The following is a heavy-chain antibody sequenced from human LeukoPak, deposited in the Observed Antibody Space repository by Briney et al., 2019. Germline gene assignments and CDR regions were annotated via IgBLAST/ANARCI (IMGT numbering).Heavy chain of an antibody. V-gene: IGHV4-59*12. Sequence: GSLRLSCAASGFTFSSYEMNWVRQPPGKGLEWIGNIYYTGNTYYNSSLKSRVTISLDTSKNQFSLKVISMTAADTAFYYCARDRGVSGFDYWGQGTLVTVSS. CDR3: ARDRGVSGFDY. D-gene: IGHD6-13*01. CDR2: IYYTGNT. CDR1: GFTFSSYE. J-gene: IGHJ4*02.